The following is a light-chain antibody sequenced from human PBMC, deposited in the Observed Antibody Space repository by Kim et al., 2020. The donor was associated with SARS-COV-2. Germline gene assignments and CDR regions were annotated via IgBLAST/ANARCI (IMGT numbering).Light chain of an antibody. CDR2: AAS. V-gene: IGKV1-27*01. CDR3: QQSGITPLT. CDR1: QDISNH. J-gene: IGKJ4*01. Sequence: DIQMTQSPSSLSASVGDTVTITCRTSQDISNHLNWYHQKPGRAPQLLIYAASTLQSGVPSRFSGRGSGTDFTLTISSLQPEDVATYYCQQSGITPLTFGRGTKVDIK.